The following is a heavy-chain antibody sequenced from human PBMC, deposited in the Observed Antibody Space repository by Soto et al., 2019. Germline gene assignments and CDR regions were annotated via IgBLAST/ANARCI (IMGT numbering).Heavy chain of an antibody. D-gene: IGHD3-22*01. V-gene: IGHV3-23*01. Sequence: EVQLLESGGGLVQPGGYLRLSCAASGITISNYPMSWVLQAPGKGLDWVSGIGGMGDRTYYADSAKGRFTISKVISTNSLSLQLDRLGGEDTYVYVCEKDDGGYPSTAPHWGKGTLVTVSS. J-gene: IGHJ4*02. CDR3: EKDDGGYPSTAPH. CDR1: GITISNYP. CDR2: IGGMGDRT.